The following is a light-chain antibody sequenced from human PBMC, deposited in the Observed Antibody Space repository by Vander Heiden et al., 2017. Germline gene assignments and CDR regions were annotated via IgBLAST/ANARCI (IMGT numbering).Light chain of an antibody. CDR1: QSISTW. CDR2: KAS. J-gene: IGKJ4*01. CDR3: QQEDNYPIT. Sequence: DIQMTQSPSTLSASVGDRVTITCRASQSISTWLAWYQQKPGKAPNLLIYKASSLESGVPSRFSGGGSGTEFTLTISSLQPDDFATYYCQQEDNYPITFGGGTKVEI. V-gene: IGKV1-5*03.